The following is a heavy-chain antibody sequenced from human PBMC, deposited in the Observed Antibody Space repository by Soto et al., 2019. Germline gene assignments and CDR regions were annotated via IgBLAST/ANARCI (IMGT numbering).Heavy chain of an antibody. J-gene: IGHJ4*02. V-gene: IGHV3-23*01. Sequence: EVQLLESGGGLVQPGGSLRLSCAASGFTFSSYAMSWVRQAPGKGLEWVSAISGSGGSTYYADSVKGRVTISRDNSKNTLYLQMKSLRAEDTAVYYCASLPIAVAGPRGGGGYWGQGTLVTVSS. CDR2: ISGSGGST. CDR3: ASLPIAVAGPRGGGGY. D-gene: IGHD6-19*01. CDR1: GFTFSSYA.